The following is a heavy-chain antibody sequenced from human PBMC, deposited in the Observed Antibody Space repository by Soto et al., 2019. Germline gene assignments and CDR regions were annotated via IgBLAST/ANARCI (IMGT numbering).Heavy chain of an antibody. CDR3: ARDSSAGNYFYYGMDV. J-gene: IGHJ6*02. D-gene: IGHD1-1*01. V-gene: IGHV3-33*01. CDR2: IWYDGSKE. CDR1: GLPFNRNG. Sequence: PGGSLRLSCAASGLPFNRNGMHWVRQAPGKGLEWVAVIWYDGSKEYYSDSVKGRFTISRDNSKNMLYLQMNSVRVEDTAVYFCARDSSAGNYFYYGMDVWGQGTTVTVSS.